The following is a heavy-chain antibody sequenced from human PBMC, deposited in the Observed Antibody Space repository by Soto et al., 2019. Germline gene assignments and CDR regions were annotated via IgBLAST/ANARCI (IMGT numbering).Heavy chain of an antibody. CDR1: GGSFSGYY. J-gene: IGHJ5*02. Sequence: SETLSLTCAVYGGSFSGYYWTWIRQPPGKGLEWIGEINHSGSTNYNPSLKSRVTISVDTSKNQFSLKLSSVTAADTAVYYCARAPGPTYYDILTGYSWFDPWGQGTLVTVSS. V-gene: IGHV4-34*01. D-gene: IGHD3-9*01. CDR3: ARAPGPTYYDILTGYSWFDP. CDR2: INHSGST.